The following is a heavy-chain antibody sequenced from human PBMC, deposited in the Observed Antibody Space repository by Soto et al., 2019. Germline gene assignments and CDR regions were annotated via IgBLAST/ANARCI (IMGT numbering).Heavy chain of an antibody. D-gene: IGHD2-15*01. CDR2: ISHSGGST. Sequence: EVQLLESGGGLVQRGGSLRLSCAASGFTFSSYAMSWVRQAPGKGLDWVSTISHSGGSTYYADSVKGRFTISRDNSKNTLYLQMNSLRAEDTAIYFCAKGGSDSSYSYVDYWGQGTLVTVSS. CDR3: AKGGSDSSYSYVDY. CDR1: GFTFSSYA. V-gene: IGHV3-23*01. J-gene: IGHJ4*02.